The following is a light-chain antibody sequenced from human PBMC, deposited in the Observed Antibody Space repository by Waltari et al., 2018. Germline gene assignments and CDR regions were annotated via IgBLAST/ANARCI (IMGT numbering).Light chain of an antibody. CDR2: DSS. V-gene: IGKV3-20*01. J-gene: IGKJ1*01. CDR3: QQYSSSPWT. Sequence: VLPQSPDPLSLSPGENAPPSCRASPIVNSGYLAWYQHKPGQAPRLLIYDSSNRATGIPASFSGSGSGTDFTLTISRLGPEDSEVYYCQQYSSSPWTFGQGTKVEIK. CDR1: PIVNSGY.